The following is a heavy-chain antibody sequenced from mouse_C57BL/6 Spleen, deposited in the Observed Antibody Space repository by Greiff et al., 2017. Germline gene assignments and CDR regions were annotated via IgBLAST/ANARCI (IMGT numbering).Heavy chain of an antibody. CDR1: GFSLTSYG. Sequence: QVHVKQSGPGLVQPSQSLSITCTVSGFSLTSYGVHWVRQSPGKGLEWLGVIWSGGSTDYNAAFISRLSISKDNSKKQVFFNMNSLQADDTAIYYCARTTVVPYWYFDVWGTGTTVTVSS. D-gene: IGHD1-1*01. J-gene: IGHJ1*03. CDR3: ARTTVVPYWYFDV. CDR2: IWSGGST. V-gene: IGHV2-2*01.